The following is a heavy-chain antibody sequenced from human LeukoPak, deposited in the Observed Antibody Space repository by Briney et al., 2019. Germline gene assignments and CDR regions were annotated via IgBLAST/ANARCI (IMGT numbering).Heavy chain of an antibody. D-gene: IGHD5-18*01. Sequence: ASVKVSCKASGYTFTGYYMHWVRQAPGQGPEWMGWINPNSGGTNYAQKLQGRVTMTRDTSISTAYMELRSLRSDDTAVYYCARHNTAMAQGWAFDIWGQGTMVTVSS. CDR1: GYTFTGYY. V-gene: IGHV1-2*02. J-gene: IGHJ3*02. CDR3: ARHNTAMAQGWAFDI. CDR2: INPNSGGT.